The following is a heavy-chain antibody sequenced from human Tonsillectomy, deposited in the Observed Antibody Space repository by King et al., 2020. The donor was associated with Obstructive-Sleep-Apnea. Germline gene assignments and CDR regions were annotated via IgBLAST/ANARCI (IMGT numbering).Heavy chain of an antibody. CDR3: AKYHYDILTGYYRGFFDY. V-gene: IGHV3-23*04. CDR2: IGGSGSST. J-gene: IGHJ4*02. D-gene: IGHD3-9*01. CDR1: VFTFISYA. Sequence: VQLVESGGGLVQPGGSLTLSCAASVFTFISYAMSWVRQAPGKGREWVSAIGGSGSSTYYAYSVKGRFTISRDNSKNTLYLQMNSLRAEDTAVYYCAKYHYDILTGYYRGFFDYWGQGTLVTVSS.